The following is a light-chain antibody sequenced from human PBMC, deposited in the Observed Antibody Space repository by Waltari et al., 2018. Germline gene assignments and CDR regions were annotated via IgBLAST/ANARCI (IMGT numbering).Light chain of an antibody. CDR3: QVWDSTSDHVV. V-gene: IGLV3-21*04. CDR2: YNS. Sequence: SYVLTQPPSVSVAPGKTARITCEGNTIGSKSVHWYQQKPGQTPVLVIYYNSDWPSGIPERFSGSNSGNTATLTISRVEAGDEADYYCQVWDSTSDHVVFGGGTKLTVL. CDR1: TIGSKS. J-gene: IGLJ2*01.